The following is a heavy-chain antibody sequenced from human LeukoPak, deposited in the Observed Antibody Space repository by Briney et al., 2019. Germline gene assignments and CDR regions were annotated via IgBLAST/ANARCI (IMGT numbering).Heavy chain of an antibody. J-gene: IGHJ4*02. CDR3: ARGVVIIPYCFDY. Sequence: GGSLRLSCAASGFTFSSHSMNWVRQAPGKGLEWVSSISSSSSYIYYADSVKGRFTISRDNAKNSLYLQMNSLRAEDTAVYYCARGVVIIPYCFDYWGQGTLVTVSS. V-gene: IGHV3-21*01. CDR2: ISSSSSYI. CDR1: GFTFSSHS. D-gene: IGHD3-3*01.